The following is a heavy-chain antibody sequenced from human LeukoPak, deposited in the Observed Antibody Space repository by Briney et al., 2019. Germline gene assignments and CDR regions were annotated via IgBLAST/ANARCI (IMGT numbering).Heavy chain of an antibody. CDR3: AKDGGDTSGYCFDY. CDR2: ISTRSNYI. J-gene: IGHJ4*02. D-gene: IGHD3-22*01. CDR1: GFPFSSYA. V-gene: IGHV3-21*01. Sequence: PGGSLRLSCSASGFPFSSYAMHWVRQAPGKGLEWVSSISTRSNYIYYADSVKGQFTISRDNAKNSLYLQMHSLRADDTAIYYCAKDGGDTSGYCFDYWGQGTLVTVSS.